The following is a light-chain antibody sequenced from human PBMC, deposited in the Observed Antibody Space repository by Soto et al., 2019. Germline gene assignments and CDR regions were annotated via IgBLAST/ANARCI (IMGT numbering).Light chain of an antibody. CDR3: QKYNSAPLT. Sequence: DIQMTQSPSSLSASVGDRVTITCRASQGISTYLAWYQQKPGKVPKLLIYAASTLQSGVPSRFSGSGSGTDFTLTISSLQPEDVATYYCQKYNSAPLTCGGGTKVEI. J-gene: IGKJ4*01. CDR2: AAS. CDR1: QGISTY. V-gene: IGKV1-27*01.